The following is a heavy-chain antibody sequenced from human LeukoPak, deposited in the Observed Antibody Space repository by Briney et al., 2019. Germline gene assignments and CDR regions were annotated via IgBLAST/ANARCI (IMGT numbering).Heavy chain of an antibody. CDR2: ISGSGGAT. CDR3: AKDPGVVPAHYFDY. CDR1: GFTFNNYA. V-gene: IGHV3-23*01. Sequence: GGSLRLSCAASGFTFNNYAMSWVRQAPGKGLEWVSAISGSGGATYYADSVKGRFTISRDNSKNTLYLQMNSLRAEDTAVYYCAKDPGVVPAHYFDYWGQGTLVTVSS. D-gene: IGHD2-2*01. J-gene: IGHJ4*02.